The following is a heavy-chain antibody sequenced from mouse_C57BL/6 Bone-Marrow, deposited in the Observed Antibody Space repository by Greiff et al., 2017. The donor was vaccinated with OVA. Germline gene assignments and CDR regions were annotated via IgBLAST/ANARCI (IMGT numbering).Heavy chain of an antibody. V-gene: IGHV1-64*01. CDR3: ARWDSNYDYFDY. J-gene: IGHJ2*01. D-gene: IGHD2-5*01. Sequence: QVHVKQPGAELVKPGASVKLSCKASGYTFTSYWMHWVKQRPGQGLEWIGMIHPNSGSTNYNEKFKSKATLTVDKSSSTAYMQLSSLTSEDSAVYYCARWDSNYDYFDYWGQGTTLTVSS. CDR2: IHPNSGST. CDR1: GYTFTSYW.